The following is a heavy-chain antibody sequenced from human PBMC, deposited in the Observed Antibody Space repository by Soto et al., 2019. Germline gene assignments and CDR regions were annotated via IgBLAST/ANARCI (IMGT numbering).Heavy chain of an antibody. CDR2: INHRGST. V-gene: IGHV4-34*01. D-gene: IGHD3-22*01. CDR3: ARGAVLLPNYYDSSRYLAY. CDR1: HRYFSGCN. J-gene: IGHJ4*02. Sequence: SETLSLTCAVYHRYFSGCNCIRNCQSPGKGLECIGEINHRGSTKFNPSLKSRITISLDTPKNHFSLRLSSVTAADTAVYYCARGAVLLPNYYDSSRYLAYWGQGTLVTVSS.